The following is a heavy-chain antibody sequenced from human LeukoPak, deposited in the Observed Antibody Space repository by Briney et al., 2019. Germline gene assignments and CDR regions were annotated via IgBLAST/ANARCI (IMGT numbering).Heavy chain of an antibody. CDR2: INHSGST. D-gene: IGHD3-10*01. J-gene: IGHJ4*02. V-gene: IGHV4-34*01. Sequence: SETLSLTCTVSGGSISTYYWSWIRQPPGKGLEWIGEINHSGSTNYNPSLKSRVTISVDTSKNQFSLKLSSVTAADTAVYYCARGSGSKHFDYWGQGTLVTVSS. CDR1: GGSISTYY. CDR3: ARGSGSKHFDY.